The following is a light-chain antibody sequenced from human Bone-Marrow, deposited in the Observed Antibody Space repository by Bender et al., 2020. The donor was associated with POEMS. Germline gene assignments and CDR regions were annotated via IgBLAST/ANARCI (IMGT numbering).Light chain of an antibody. V-gene: IGLV2-14*02. CDR3: CSYTGKSYV. CDR1: SGYVGSYTL. J-gene: IGLJ1*01. CDR2: EVN. Sequence: QSALTQPASVSASPGQSIAISCTGTSGYVGSYTLVSWYQQHPGKAPKPMIYEVNTRPSAVSDRFSGSKSGYTASLTISGLQAEDEADYYCCSYTGKSYVFGTGTKVTVL.